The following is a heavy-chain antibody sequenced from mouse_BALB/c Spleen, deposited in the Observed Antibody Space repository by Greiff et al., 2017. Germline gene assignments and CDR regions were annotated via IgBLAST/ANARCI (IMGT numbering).Heavy chain of an antibody. Sequence: VKLMESGPGLVAPSQSLSITCTVSGFSLTSSGVHWVSQPPGKGLEWLGVIWAGGSQNYNSALMSRLSISKDNSKSQVFLKMNSLQTDDTAMYYCARGGYDAMDYWGQGTSGTVSS. J-gene: IGHJ4*01. V-gene: IGHV2-9*02. CDR3: ARGGYDAMDY. CDR1: GFSLTSSG. CDR2: IWAGGSQ.